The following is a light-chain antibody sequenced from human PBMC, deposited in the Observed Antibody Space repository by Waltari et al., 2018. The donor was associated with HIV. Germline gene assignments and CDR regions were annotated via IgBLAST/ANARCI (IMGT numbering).Light chain of an antibody. CDR2: LGS. V-gene: IGKV2-28*01. CDR1: QSLLHSNGYNY. J-gene: IGKJ1*01. Sequence: DSVMTQSPLSLPVTPGEPASISCRSSQSLLHSNGYNYLDWYLQKPGQSPQLLIYLGSNRASGVPDRFSGSGSGTDFTLTISRVQAEDVGVYYCLQALHTPWTFGQGTKVEIK. CDR3: LQALHTPWT.